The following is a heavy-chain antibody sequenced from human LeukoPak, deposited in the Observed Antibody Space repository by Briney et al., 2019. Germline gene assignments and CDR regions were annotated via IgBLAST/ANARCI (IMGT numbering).Heavy chain of an antibody. Sequence: PSQTLSLTCAISGDIVSSNSAAWNWIRQSPSRGLEWLGRTYYRSKWYNDYAVSVKSRITINPDTSKNQFSLQLNSVTPEDTAVYYCARDTLQLRYFDWLPQNWFDPWGQGTLVTVSS. CDR1: GDIVSSNSAA. D-gene: IGHD3-9*01. J-gene: IGHJ5*02. CDR2: TYYRSKWYN. V-gene: IGHV6-1*01. CDR3: ARDTLQLRYFDWLPQNWFDP.